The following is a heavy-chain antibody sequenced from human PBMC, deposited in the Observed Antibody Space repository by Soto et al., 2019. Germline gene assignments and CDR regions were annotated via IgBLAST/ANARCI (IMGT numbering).Heavy chain of an antibody. CDR3: AKDRPIVVVPAAMALYGMDV. CDR2: ISGSGGST. J-gene: IGHJ6*02. D-gene: IGHD2-2*01. CDR1: GFTFTNAW. Sequence: PGGSLRLSCAASGFTFTNAWINWVRQAPGKGLEWVSAISGSGGSTYYADSVKGRFTISRDNSKNTLYLQMNSLRAEDTAVYYCAKDRPIVVVPAAMALYGMDVWGQGTTVTVSS. V-gene: IGHV3-23*01.